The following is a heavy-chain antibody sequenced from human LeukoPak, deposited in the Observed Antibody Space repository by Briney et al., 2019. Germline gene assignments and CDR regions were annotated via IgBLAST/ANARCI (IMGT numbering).Heavy chain of an antibody. J-gene: IGHJ4*02. CDR2: IYSSGST. V-gene: IGHV4-59*04. CDR3: AKSGGYGLIDY. D-gene: IGHD1-26*01. Sequence: SETLSLTCTVSGGSISSYYWGWIRQPPGKGLEWIGNIYSSGSTYYNASLQSRVTISIDTSKNQFSLRLNSVTAADTAMYYCAKSGGYGLIDYWGQGTRVTVSS. CDR1: GGSISSYY.